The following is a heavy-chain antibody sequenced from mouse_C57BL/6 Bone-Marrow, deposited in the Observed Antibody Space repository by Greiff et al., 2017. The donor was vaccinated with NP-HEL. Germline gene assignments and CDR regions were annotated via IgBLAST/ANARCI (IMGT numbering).Heavy chain of an antibody. Sequence: QVQLQQPGAELVQPGASVKMSCKASGYTFTSYWITWVKQRPGQGLEWIGDIYPGSGSTNYTEKFKSKATLTVDTSSSTAYMQLRSLTSEDSAVYYCSSPSSDYSLDYWGQGTTLTVTA. D-gene: IGHD3-2*02. J-gene: IGHJ2*01. CDR2: IYPGSGST. CDR3: SSPSSDYSLDY. CDR1: GYTFTSYW. V-gene: IGHV1-55*01.